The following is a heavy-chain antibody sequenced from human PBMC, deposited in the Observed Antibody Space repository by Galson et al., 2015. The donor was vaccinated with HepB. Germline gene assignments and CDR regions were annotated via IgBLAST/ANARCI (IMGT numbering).Heavy chain of an antibody. V-gene: IGHV3-48*04. D-gene: IGHD3-16*01. J-gene: IGHJ4*02. CDR2: ISSSSSTI. CDR3: ARGHHMITFGGNKRGFDY. Sequence: SLRLSCAASGFTFSSYSMNWVRQAPGNGLEWVSYISSSSSTIYYGDSVKGRFTISRDSAKNSLYLQMNSLRAEDTAVYYCARGHHMITFGGNKRGFDYWGQGTLVTVSS. CDR1: GFTFSSYS.